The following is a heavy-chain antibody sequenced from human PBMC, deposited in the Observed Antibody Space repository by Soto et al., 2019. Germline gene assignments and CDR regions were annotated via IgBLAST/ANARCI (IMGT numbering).Heavy chain of an antibody. D-gene: IGHD5-12*01. V-gene: IGHV4-59*08. CDR2: IYYSGST. CDR1: GGSISSYY. J-gene: IGHJ5*02. Sequence: QVQLQESGPGLVKPSETLSLTCTVSGGSISSYYWSWIRQPPGKGLEWIGYIYYSGSTNYTPSLKCRVTISVDTSKNQFSLKLSSVTAADTAVYYCAQTHLSGYDSSRGWFDPWGQGTLVTVSS. CDR3: AQTHLSGYDSSRGWFDP.